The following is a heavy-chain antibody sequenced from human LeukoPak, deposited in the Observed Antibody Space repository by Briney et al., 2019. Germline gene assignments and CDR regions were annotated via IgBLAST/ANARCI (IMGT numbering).Heavy chain of an antibody. D-gene: IGHD2-15*01. V-gene: IGHV3-23*01. CDR2: ISGSGGST. J-gene: IGHJ4*02. CDR1: GFTFSSYA. Sequence: GGSLRLSCAASGFTFSSYAMSSVRQAPGKGLEWVSVISGSGGSTYSADSVKGRFTISRDNSKNTLYLQMNSLRAEDTAVYFCAKSQDGGRLFHFDYWGQGTLVTVSS. CDR3: AKSQDGGRLFHFDY.